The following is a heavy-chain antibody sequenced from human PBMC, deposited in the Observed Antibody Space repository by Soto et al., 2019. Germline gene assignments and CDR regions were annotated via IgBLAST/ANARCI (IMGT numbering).Heavy chain of an antibody. CDR1: GGTLSSYA. D-gene: IGHD5-18*01. Sequence: GASVKVSCKASGGTLSSYAISWVRQAPGQGLEWMGGIIPIFGTANYAQKFQGRVTITADESTSTAYMELSSLRSEDTAVYYCAAGDTAMVTGLYYYYGMDVWGKGTTVTVS. V-gene: IGHV1-69*13. CDR2: IIPIFGTA. CDR3: AAGDTAMVTGLYYYYGMDV. J-gene: IGHJ6*04.